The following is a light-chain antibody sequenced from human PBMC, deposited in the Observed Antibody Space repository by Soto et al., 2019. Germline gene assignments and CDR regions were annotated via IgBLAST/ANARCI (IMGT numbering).Light chain of an antibody. V-gene: IGLV1-40*01. CDR1: SSNIGAGYD. Sequence: QSVLTQPPSVSGAPGQRVTISCTGISSNIGAGYDVHWYQQLPGTAPKLLLYGNSNRPSGVPDRFSGSKSGTSASLAITGLQAEDEADYCCQSYDSSLSGYVFGTGTKLTVL. J-gene: IGLJ1*01. CDR2: GNS. CDR3: QSYDSSLSGYV.